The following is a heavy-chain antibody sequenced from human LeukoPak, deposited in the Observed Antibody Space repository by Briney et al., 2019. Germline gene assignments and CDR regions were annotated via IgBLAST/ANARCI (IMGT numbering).Heavy chain of an antibody. J-gene: IGHJ4*02. CDR3: ARDLPYGISGSYYDPFDY. CDR2: IYTSGST. V-gene: IGHV4-61*02. D-gene: IGHD1-26*01. CDR1: GGSISSGSYY. Sequence: SETLSLTCTVSGGSISSGSYYWSWIRQPAGKGLEWIGRIYTSGSTNYNPSLKSRVTISVDTSKNQFSLKLSSVTAADTAVYYCARDLPYGISGSYYDPFDYWGQGTLVTVSS.